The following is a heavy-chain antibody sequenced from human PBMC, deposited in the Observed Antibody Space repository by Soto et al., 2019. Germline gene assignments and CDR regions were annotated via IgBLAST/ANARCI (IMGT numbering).Heavy chain of an antibody. CDR1: GFTLSTYA. Sequence: PGGTRRLSGVPSGFTLSTYALHWVRQAPAKGMEWVAVISHDGRNNYYADSVKGRFTISRDNSKSTLSLQMNSLRPEDTAVYYCARDRDEDGGTSDAFDMWGQGTRVTVSS. CDR2: ISHDGRNN. CDR3: ARDRDEDGGTSDAFDM. D-gene: IGHD2-15*01. J-gene: IGHJ3*02. V-gene: IGHV3-30*04.